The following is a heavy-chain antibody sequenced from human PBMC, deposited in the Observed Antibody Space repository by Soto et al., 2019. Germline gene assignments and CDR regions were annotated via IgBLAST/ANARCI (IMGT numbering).Heavy chain of an antibody. J-gene: IGHJ5*02. D-gene: IGHD1-7*01. CDR2: IYWNSDK. Sequence: QITLKESGPTLVKPTQTLTLTCTFSGFSLSTNGVGVGWIRQPPGTALEWLALIYWNSDKHYSPSLKNRLTITKDTSKNQVVLTMTNMDPADTATYYGAHSSLVWVPGTCFHPWGQGILVAVSS. CDR3: AHSSLVWVPGTCFHP. V-gene: IGHV2-5*01. CDR1: GFSLSTNGVG.